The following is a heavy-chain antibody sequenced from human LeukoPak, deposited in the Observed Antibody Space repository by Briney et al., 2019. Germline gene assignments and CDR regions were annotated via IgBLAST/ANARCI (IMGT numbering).Heavy chain of an antibody. CDR2: ISYDGSKK. CDR1: GFIFSSYG. CDR3: ARAPNYYDSSGYYYYGRALNY. Sequence: PGGSLRLSCAASGFIFSSYGMHWVHQAPGKGLEWVAVISYDGSKKYYADSVKGRFTISRDNSKNTIYLQMNSPRAEDTAVYYCARAPNYYDSSGYYYYGRALNYWGQGTLVSVSS. D-gene: IGHD3-22*01. J-gene: IGHJ4*02. V-gene: IGHV3-30*03.